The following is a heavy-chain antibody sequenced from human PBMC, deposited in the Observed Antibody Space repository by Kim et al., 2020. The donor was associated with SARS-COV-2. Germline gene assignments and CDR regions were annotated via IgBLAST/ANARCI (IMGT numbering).Heavy chain of an antibody. CDR2: INSDGSST. J-gene: IGHJ6*03. D-gene: IGHD3-3*01. V-gene: IGHV3-74*01. Sequence: GGSLRLSCAASGFTFSSYWMHWVRQAPGKGLVWVSRINSDGSSTSYADSVKGRFTISRDNAKNTLYLQMNSLRAEDTAVYYCARDPKTYYDFWYMDVWGKGTTVTVSS. CDR1: GFTFSSYW. CDR3: ARDPKTYYDFWYMDV.